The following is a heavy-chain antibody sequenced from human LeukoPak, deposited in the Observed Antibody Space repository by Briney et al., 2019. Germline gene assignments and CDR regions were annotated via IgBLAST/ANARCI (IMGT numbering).Heavy chain of an antibody. D-gene: IGHD6-13*01. Sequence: SETLSLTCTVSGGSISSYYWSWIRQPPGKGLEWIGSIYHSGSTYYNPSLKSRVTISVDTSKNQFSLKLSSVTAADTAVYYCARVLRVAAGSDYWGQGTLVTVSS. CDR3: ARVLRVAAGSDY. CDR1: GGSISSYY. V-gene: IGHV4-59*08. CDR2: IYHSGST. J-gene: IGHJ4*02.